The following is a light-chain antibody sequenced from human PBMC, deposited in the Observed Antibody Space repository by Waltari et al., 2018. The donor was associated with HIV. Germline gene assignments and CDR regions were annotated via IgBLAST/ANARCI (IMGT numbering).Light chain of an antibody. CDR1: QNIRNY. CDR2: GAS. J-gene: IGKJ4*01. Sequence: DIQMPQSPSSLSASVGDRVTIYCRASQNIRNYVNWFQPRPGKAPTLLIHGASSLQSGVPSRFSGSGSGTDFTLIISGLQPEDIATYYCQQSLSVPYVSFGGGTKVEIK. CDR3: QQSLSVPYVS. V-gene: IGKV1-39*01.